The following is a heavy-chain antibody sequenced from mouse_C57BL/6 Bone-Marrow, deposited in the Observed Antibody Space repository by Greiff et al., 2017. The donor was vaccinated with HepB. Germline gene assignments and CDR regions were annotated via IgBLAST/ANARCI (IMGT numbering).Heavy chain of an antibody. Sequence: QVQLKQSGPGLVQPSQSLSITCTVSGFSLTSYGVHWVRQSPGKGLEWLGVIWSGGSTDNNAAFIPSLSISKDNSKSQVFFKMNSLQADDTAIYYCARRRRGGGYYFDYWGQGTTLTVSS. CDR1: GFSLTSYG. J-gene: IGHJ2*01. CDR3: ARRRRGGGYYFDY. V-gene: IGHV2-2*01. CDR2: IWSGGST. D-gene: IGHD3-2*02.